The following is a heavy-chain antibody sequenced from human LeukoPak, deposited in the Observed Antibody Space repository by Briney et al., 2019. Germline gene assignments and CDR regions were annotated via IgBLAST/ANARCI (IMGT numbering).Heavy chain of an antibody. CDR1: GFTFSSYA. J-gene: IGHJ4*02. CDR3: ATALWVLWFGGLLRPKTNDY. CDR2: ISGSGGST. V-gene: IGHV3-23*01. Sequence: GGSLRLSCAASGFTFSSYAMSWVRQAPGKGLEWVSAISGSGGSTYYADSVKGRFTISRDNSKNTLYLQMNSLRAEDTAVYYCATALWVLWFGGLLRPKTNDYWGQGTLVTVSS. D-gene: IGHD3-10*01.